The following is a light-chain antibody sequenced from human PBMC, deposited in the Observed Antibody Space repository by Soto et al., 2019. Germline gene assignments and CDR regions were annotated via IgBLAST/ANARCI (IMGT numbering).Light chain of an antibody. J-gene: IGLJ3*02. CDR3: CSYAVISLWV. Sequence: QSVLTQPRSVSGSPGQSVTISCTGTSSNVGAYNYVSWYQQYPGKGPRLMIYDVSKWPSGVPDRFSGSKSGNTASLTTSGLQAEDEADYYCCSYAVISLWVFGGGTKVTVL. CDR1: SSNVGAYNY. V-gene: IGLV2-11*01. CDR2: DVS.